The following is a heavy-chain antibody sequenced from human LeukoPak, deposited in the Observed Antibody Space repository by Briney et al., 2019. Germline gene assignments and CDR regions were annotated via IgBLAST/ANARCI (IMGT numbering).Heavy chain of an antibody. J-gene: IGHJ4*02. V-gene: IGHV3-49*03. CDR1: GFTFGDYA. D-gene: IGHD3-22*01. CDR2: IRTKAHGGTT. Sequence: PGGSLRLSCTASGFTFGDYAMTWIRQAPGKGLEWVGFIRTKAHGGTTEYAASVKGRFTISRDDSKSIAYLQMNSPKNEDTALYYCTSNHDRSGYTPDYWGQGTLVTVSS. CDR3: TSNHDRSGYTPDY.